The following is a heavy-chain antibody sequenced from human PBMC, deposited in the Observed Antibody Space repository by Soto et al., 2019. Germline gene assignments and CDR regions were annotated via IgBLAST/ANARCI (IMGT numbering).Heavy chain of an antibody. J-gene: IGHJ4*02. D-gene: IGHD3-16*01. Sequence: QVQLVQSGAEVKKPGASVKVSCKTSGYTFTNYDINWVRQATGQGLEWMGWMNPNSGNTGSTQKFQGRITMTRDTSIGTAYMELTSLRYEDTAVYYCARVWGTIDYWGQGTLVTVSS. CDR3: ARVWGTIDY. CDR2: MNPNSGNT. V-gene: IGHV1-8*01. CDR1: GYTFTNYD.